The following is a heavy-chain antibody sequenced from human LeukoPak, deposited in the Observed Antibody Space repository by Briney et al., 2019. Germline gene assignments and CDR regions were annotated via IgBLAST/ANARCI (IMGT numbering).Heavy chain of an antibody. V-gene: IGHV1-2*04. CDR1: GYTFTGYY. D-gene: IGHD2-8*01. CDR2: INPNSGGT. Sequence: GASVKVSCKASGYTFTGYYMHWVRQAPGQGLEWMGWINPNSGGTNYAQKFQGWVTMTRDTSISTAYMELSRLRSDDTAVYYCARGLVVYGDGGYFDYWGQGTLVTVSS. CDR3: ARGLVVYGDGGYFDY. J-gene: IGHJ4*02.